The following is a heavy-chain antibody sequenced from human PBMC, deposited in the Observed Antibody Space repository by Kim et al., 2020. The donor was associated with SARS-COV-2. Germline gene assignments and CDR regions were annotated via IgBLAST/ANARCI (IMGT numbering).Heavy chain of an antibody. CDR2: INAGNGNT. D-gene: IGHD1-1*01. CDR1: GYTFTSYA. V-gene: IGHV1-3*01. CDR3: ARDSAGERRDYSDY. J-gene: IGHJ4*02. Sequence: ASVKVSCKASGYTFTSYAMHWVRQAPGQRLEWMGWINAGNGNTKYSQKFQGRVTITRDTSASTAYMELSSLRSEDTAVYYCARDSAGERRDYSDYWGQGTLVTVSS.